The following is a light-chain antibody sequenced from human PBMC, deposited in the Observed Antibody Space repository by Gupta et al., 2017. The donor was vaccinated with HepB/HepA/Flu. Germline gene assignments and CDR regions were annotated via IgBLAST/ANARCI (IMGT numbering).Light chain of an antibody. CDR1: SSNIGSNY. CDR3: AAWDDSLSGVV. CDR2: SNN. Sequence: QSVLTQPPSASGPPGHRVTISCSGSSSNIGSNYVYWYQQLPGTAPNLLIYSNNRRPSGVPDRFSGSKSGTSASLAISGLRSEDEADYYCAAWDDSLSGVVFGGGTKITVL. J-gene: IGLJ3*02. V-gene: IGLV1-47*02.